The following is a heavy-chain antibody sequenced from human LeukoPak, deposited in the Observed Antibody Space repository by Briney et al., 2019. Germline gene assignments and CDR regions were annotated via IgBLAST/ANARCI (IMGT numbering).Heavy chain of an antibody. CDR1: GYSFTSYW. CDR2: IYPGDSDT. Sequence: GESLKISCKGSGYSFTSYWIGWVRQMPGKGLEWMGIIYPGDSDTRYSPSFQGQVTISADKSIRTAYLQWSSLKASDTAMYYCARHETYYYGSGSYLSYCYYYMDVWGKGTTVTVSS. D-gene: IGHD3-10*01. J-gene: IGHJ6*03. V-gene: IGHV5-51*01. CDR3: ARHETYYYGSGSYLSYCYYYMDV.